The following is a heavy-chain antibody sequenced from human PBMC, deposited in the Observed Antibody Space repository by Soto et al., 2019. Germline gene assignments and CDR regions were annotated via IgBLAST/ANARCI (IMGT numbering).Heavy chain of an antibody. V-gene: IGHV3-23*01. CDR3: AKGAEYSSLTWFYP. J-gene: IGHJ5*02. Sequence: DSVKGRFTISRDNSKNTLYLQMNSLRADDTAVYYCAKGAEYSSLTWFYPWGQGTLVTVSS. D-gene: IGHD5-12*01.